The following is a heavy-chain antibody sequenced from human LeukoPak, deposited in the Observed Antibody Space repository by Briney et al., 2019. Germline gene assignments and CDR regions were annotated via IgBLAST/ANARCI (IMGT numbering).Heavy chain of an antibody. D-gene: IGHD3-22*01. CDR2: ISGSGGST. Sequence: GGSLRLSCAASGFTFSSYAMSWVRQAPGKGLEWVSAISGSGGSTYYADSVKGRFTISRDNSKNTLYLQINSLRAEDTAVYYCAKDREYYYDSSGYRFRHWGQGTLVTVSS. V-gene: IGHV3-23*01. CDR1: GFTFSSYA. J-gene: IGHJ1*01. CDR3: AKDREYYYDSSGYRFRH.